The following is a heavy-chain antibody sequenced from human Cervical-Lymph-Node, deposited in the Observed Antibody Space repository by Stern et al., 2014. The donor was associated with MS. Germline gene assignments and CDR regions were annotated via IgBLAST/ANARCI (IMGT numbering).Heavy chain of an antibody. Sequence: QVTLRESGPTLVKPTQTLTLTCTLSGFSLTTAGVGVGWIRQPPGKALEWLALIYWDGDKLYSPSLKNRLTITKDTSKNQVVLTMTNVDPVDTATYYCAHSRVKYCRGGTCYSSLFDYWGQGTLVTVSS. D-gene: IGHD2-15*01. CDR2: IYWDGDK. CDR3: AHSRVKYCRGGTCYSSLFDY. CDR1: GFSLTTAGVG. J-gene: IGHJ4*02. V-gene: IGHV2-5*02.